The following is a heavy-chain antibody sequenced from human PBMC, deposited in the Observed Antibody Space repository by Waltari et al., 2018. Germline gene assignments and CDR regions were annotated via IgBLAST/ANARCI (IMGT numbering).Heavy chain of an antibody. CDR2: IYYSGST. D-gene: IGHD3-16*01. J-gene: IGHJ4*02. CDR1: GGAISSHY. Sequence: QVQLQESGPGLVKPSETLSLPCTVSGGAISSHYWSWIRQPPGKGLEWIGYIYYSGSTNYNPSLKSRVTISVDTSKNQFSLKLSSVTAADTAVYYCASSLGGGKYYFDYWGQGTLVTVSS. CDR3: ASSLGGGKYYFDY. V-gene: IGHV4-59*11.